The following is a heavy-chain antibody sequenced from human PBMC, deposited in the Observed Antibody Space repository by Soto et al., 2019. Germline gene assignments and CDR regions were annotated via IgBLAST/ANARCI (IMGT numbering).Heavy chain of an antibody. CDR3: TTGWFAP. V-gene: IGHV3-73*01. J-gene: IGHJ5*02. Sequence: EVQLVESGGGLVQPGRSLRLSCAASGFTVSGSAMHWVRHASGKGLEWVGRIRSKANSYATAYAASVKGRFTISRDDSKTTADLQMHSLNTEVTAVYDCTTGWFAPWGQGTLVPVSS. D-gene: IGHD3-10*01. CDR1: GFTVSGSA. CDR2: IRSKANSYAT.